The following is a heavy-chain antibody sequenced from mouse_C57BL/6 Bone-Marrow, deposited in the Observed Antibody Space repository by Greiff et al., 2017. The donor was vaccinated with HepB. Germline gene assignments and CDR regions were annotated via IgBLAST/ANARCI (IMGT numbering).Heavy chain of an antibody. CDR1: GYTFTSYG. CDR2: IYPRSGNT. J-gene: IGHJ1*03. Sequence: VQLQHSGAELARPGASVKLSCKASGYTFTSYGISWVKQRTGQGLEWIGEIYPRSGNTYYNEKFKGKATLTADKSSSTAYMELRSLTSEDSAVYFCARFTTDWYFDVWGTGTTVTVSS. CDR3: ARFTTDWYFDV. V-gene: IGHV1-81*01. D-gene: IGHD1-1*01.